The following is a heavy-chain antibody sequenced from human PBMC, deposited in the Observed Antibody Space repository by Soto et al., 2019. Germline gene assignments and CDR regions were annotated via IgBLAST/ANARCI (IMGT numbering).Heavy chain of an antibody. J-gene: IGHJ5*02. Sequence: ASVKVSCKTSGYTFNTYGINWVRQAPGQGLELMGWISAYDGKTTYAEKFQGRVTLTTDASTSTAYMELRSLRSDDTAIYYCARDPHEFWTSYWFDPWGQGTPVTVSS. CDR1: GYTFNTYG. V-gene: IGHV1-18*01. CDR2: ISAYDGKT. CDR3: ARDPHEFWTSYWFDP. D-gene: IGHD3-3*01.